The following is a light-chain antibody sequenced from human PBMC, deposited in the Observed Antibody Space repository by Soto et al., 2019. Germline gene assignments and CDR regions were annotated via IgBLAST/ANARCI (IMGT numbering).Light chain of an antibody. V-gene: IGLV2-14*03. CDR3: SSYTSSSTG. J-gene: IGLJ1*01. Sequence: QSALTQPASVSGSPGQSITISCTGTSSDVGGYKYVAWYQQHPGKAPKLMIYDVSHRPSGISDRFSGSVSGNTASLTISGLQTEDEADYYCSSYTSSSTGFGTGTKVTVL. CDR1: SSDVGGYKY. CDR2: DVS.